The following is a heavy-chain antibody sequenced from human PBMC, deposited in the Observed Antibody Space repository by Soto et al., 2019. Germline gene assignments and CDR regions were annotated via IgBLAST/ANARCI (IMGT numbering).Heavy chain of an antibody. Sequence: EVQLLESGGGLVQPGGSLRLSCAASGFTFSSYAMSWVRQAPGKGLEWVSAISSSGGSTYYADSVKGRFTISRDNSKNTLYLQMNSLRAEDTAVYYCAKEGSGWYPIETNYFDYWGQGTLVTVSS. V-gene: IGHV3-23*01. CDR1: GFTFSSYA. CDR2: ISSSGGST. J-gene: IGHJ4*02. CDR3: AKEGSGWYPIETNYFDY. D-gene: IGHD6-19*01.